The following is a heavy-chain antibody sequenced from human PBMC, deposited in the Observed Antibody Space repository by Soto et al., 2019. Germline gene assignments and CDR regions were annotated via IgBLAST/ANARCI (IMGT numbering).Heavy chain of an antibody. CDR2: IGAARDP. J-gene: IGHJ6*02. CDR1: GLSFSDYD. Sequence: GGSLRLSCTASGLSFSDYDMHWVRQAPGKGLEWVSTIGAARDPYYTGSVKHRFTISRENARNSMFLQMNSVTIGDTAVYYCGSAYTGLPPRRPDYSYALDAWAQGIMVTVSS. V-gene: IGHV3-13*05. CDR3: GSAYTGLPPRRPDYSYALDA. D-gene: IGHD6-6*01.